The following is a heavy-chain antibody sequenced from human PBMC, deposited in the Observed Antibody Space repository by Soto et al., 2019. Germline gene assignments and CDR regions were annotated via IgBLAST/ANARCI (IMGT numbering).Heavy chain of an antibody. V-gene: IGHV1-2*02. CDR1: GYPVTAYY. D-gene: IGHD3-3*01. Sequence: QLHLVQSGAVVKKPGASVTVSCSASGYPVTAYYIHWVRQAPGRGLEWMGGINPATGAAKYTQTFEGRVTMARATSAKTVFMELGGLTSEDAAVFYCARGGGVGVAGSAAFDMWGQGTLVTVSS. CDR2: INPATGAA. CDR3: ARGGGVGVAGSAAFDM. J-gene: IGHJ3*02.